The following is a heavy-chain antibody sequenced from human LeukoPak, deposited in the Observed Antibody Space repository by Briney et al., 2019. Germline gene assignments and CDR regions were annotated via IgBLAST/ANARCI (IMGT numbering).Heavy chain of an antibody. CDR3: ARGRRASGRGPQSHYYYYMDV. V-gene: IGHV4-59*12. CDR1: GGSISSYY. CDR2: IYYSGST. D-gene: IGHD3-16*01. Sequence: SETLSLTCTVSGGSISSYYWSWIRQPPGKGLEWIGYIYYSGSTNYNPSLKSRVTMSVDTSKNQFSLKLSSVTAADTAVYYCARGRRASGRGPQSHYYYYMDVWGKGTTVTVSS. J-gene: IGHJ6*03.